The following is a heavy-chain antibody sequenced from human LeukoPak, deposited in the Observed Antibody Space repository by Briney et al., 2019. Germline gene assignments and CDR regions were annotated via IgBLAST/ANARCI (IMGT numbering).Heavy chain of an antibody. CDR3: ARDTPHPRGNFFES. V-gene: IGHV4-4*07. J-gene: IGHJ4*02. CDR2: IFGSGSS. CDR1: GGSVNSYY. Sequence: SETLSLTCTVSGGSVNSYYWTWIRQPAGKGLEWIGRIFGSGSSRYSPSLKDRVTMSIDTSKHQIFLRLHSVTAADTAVYFCARDTPHPRGNFFESWGQGTLVTVSS.